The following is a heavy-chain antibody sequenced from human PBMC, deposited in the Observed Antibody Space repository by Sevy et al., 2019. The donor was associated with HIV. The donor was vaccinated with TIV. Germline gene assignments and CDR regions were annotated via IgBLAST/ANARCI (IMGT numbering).Heavy chain of an antibody. Sequence: ASVKVSCKVSGKTLTRLSMHWVRQAPGKGLEWMGSYDPEDDKRIYAQKFQGRVTMTEDTSTDTAYMELRILRSEDTAVYYCATTKDYYESSGSPFDYWGQGTLVTVSS. J-gene: IGHJ4*02. V-gene: IGHV1-24*01. D-gene: IGHD3-22*01. CDR1: GKTLTRLS. CDR3: ATTKDYYESSGSPFDY. CDR2: YDPEDDKR.